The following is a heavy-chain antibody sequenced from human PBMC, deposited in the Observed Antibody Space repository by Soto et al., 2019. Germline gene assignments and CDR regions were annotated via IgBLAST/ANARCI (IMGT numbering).Heavy chain of an antibody. Sequence: PGGSLRLSCAASGFTFSSYSMNWVRQAPGKGLEWVGFIRSKAYGGTTEYAASVKGRFTISRDDSKSIAYLQMNSLKTEDTAVYYCTSRRRRLPPTRDYWGQGTLVTVSS. CDR3: TSRRRRLPPTRDY. CDR1: GFTFSSYS. D-gene: IGHD5-12*01. V-gene: IGHV3-49*04. J-gene: IGHJ4*02. CDR2: IRSKAYGGTT.